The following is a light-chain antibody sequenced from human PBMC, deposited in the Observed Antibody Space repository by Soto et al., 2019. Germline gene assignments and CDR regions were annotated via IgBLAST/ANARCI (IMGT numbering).Light chain of an antibody. Sequence: QSALTQPASVSGSPGQSITISCTGTSSDVGGYNYVSWYQQHPGKAPKLMIYDVSNRPSGVSNRFSGSKSGNTASLTISGLPAEDEADYYCRSYTSSSPLVFGTGTQLAVL. V-gene: IGLV2-14*01. CDR3: RSYTSSSPLV. J-gene: IGLJ1*01. CDR2: DVS. CDR1: SSDVGGYNY.